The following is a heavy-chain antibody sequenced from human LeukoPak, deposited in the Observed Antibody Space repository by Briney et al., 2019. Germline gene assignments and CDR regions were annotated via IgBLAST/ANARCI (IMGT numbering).Heavy chain of an antibody. D-gene: IGHD5-12*01. CDR3: ARRTTYVGWLPSESPSCFDY. Sequence: SETLSLTCTVSGYSISSGYYWGWIRQPPGEGLEWIGSIYHSGRTYYNPSLKSRVTLSLDTSKNQFSLKLTSVTAADTAVFYCARRTTYVGWLPSESPSCFDYWGQGTLVTVSS. V-gene: IGHV4-38-2*02. CDR2: IYHSGRT. CDR1: GYSISSGYY. J-gene: IGHJ4*02.